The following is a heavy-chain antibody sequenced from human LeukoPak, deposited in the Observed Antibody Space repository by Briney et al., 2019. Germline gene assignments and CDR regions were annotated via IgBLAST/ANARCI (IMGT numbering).Heavy chain of an antibody. V-gene: IGHV3-30*02. Sequence: PGRSLRLSCAASGFTFSSYGMHWVRQAPGKGLEWVAFIRYDGSNKFYADSVKGRFTISRDNPRNTLYLQMNSLRAEDTAMYHCAKEWELTYWGQGTLVTVSS. CDR2: IRYDGSNK. CDR1: GFTFSSYG. J-gene: IGHJ4*02. D-gene: IGHD1-26*01. CDR3: AKEWELTY.